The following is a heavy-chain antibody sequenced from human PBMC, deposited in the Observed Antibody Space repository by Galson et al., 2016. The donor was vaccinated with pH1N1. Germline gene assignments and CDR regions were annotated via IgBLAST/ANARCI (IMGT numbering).Heavy chain of an antibody. D-gene: IGHD3-22*01. CDR1: GYTFSSFY. J-gene: IGHJ4*02. CDR3: ARDAGSYYGYFDY. V-gene: IGHV1-46*01. CDR2: IEHSGVTT. Sequence: SVKVSCKASGYTFSSFYMHWVRQAPGQGHEWMGIIEHSGVTTIYAQKFQGRVTLTRDTSTRTVYMELTSLRSEDTAVYYCARDAGSYYGYFDYWGQGTLVTVSS.